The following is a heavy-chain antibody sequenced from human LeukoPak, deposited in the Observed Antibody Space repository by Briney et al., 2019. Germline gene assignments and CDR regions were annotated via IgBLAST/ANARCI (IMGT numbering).Heavy chain of an antibody. Sequence: APVKVSCKASGYTFTGYYMHWVRQAPGQGLEWMGWINPNSGGTNYAQKFQGRVTMTRDTSISTAYMELSRLRSDDTAVYYCARGPPSIAARLNYWGQGTLVTVSS. CDR3: ARGPPSIAARLNY. J-gene: IGHJ4*02. CDR2: INPNSGGT. CDR1: GYTFTGYY. V-gene: IGHV1-2*02. D-gene: IGHD6-6*01.